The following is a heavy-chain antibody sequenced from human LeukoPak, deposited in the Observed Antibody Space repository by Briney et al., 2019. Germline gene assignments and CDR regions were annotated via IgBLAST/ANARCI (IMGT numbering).Heavy chain of an antibody. CDR2: ISGSGGTT. CDR3: AKRLGMADAFDI. D-gene: IGHD6-13*01. J-gene: IGHJ3*02. V-gene: IGHV3-23*01. Sequence: GGSLRLSCAASGFTFSTHVMSWVRQAPGKGLEWVSGISGSGGTTDYADSVKDRFTISRDNSKNTVYLQMNSLRAEDTAVYYCAKRLGMADAFDIWGQGTMVTVSS. CDR1: GFTFSTHV.